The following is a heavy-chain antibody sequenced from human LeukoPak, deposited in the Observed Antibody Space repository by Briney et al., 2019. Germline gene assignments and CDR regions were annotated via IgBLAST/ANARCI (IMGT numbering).Heavy chain of an antibody. CDR1: GYSFTSYW. CDR3: ARRRGIAAREGGIGAFDI. V-gene: IGHV5-51*01. D-gene: IGHD6-6*01. CDR2: IYPGDSDT. Sequence: GESLKISCKGSGYSFTSYWIGWVRQMPGKGLEWMGIIYPGDSDTRYSPSFQGQVTISADKSITTAYLQWSSLKASDTAMYYCARRRGIAAREGGIGAFDIWGQGTMVTVSS. J-gene: IGHJ3*02.